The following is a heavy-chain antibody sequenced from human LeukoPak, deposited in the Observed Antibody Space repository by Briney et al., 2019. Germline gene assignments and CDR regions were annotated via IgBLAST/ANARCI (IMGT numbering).Heavy chain of an antibody. Sequence: GSLRLSCAASGFTFSSYAMHWVRQAPGKGLEWVAVISYDGSNKCYADSVKGRFTISRDNSKNTLYLQMNSLRAEDTAVYYCARDLYYYGSGSYYGGFDYWGQGTLVTVSS. V-gene: IGHV3-30*01. CDR1: GFTFSSYA. CDR2: ISYDGSNK. D-gene: IGHD3-10*01. J-gene: IGHJ4*02. CDR3: ARDLYYYGSGSYYGGFDY.